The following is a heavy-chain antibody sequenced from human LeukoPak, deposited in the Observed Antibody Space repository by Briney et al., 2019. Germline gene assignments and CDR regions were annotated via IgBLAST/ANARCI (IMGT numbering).Heavy chain of an antibody. D-gene: IGHD1-26*01. J-gene: IGHJ4*02. V-gene: IGHV4-39*07. CDR1: GGSISSSSYC. CDR2: IYYSGST. CDR3: ARTQTGVGATDY. Sequence: SETLSLTCTVSGGSISSSSYCWGWIRQPPGKGLEWIGSIYYSGSTYYNPSLKSRVTISLNTSKNQFSLKLSSVTAADTAVYYCARTQTGVGATDYWGQGTLATVSS.